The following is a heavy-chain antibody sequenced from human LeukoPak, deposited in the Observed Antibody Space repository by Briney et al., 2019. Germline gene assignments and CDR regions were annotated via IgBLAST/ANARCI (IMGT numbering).Heavy chain of an antibody. J-gene: IGHJ4*02. CDR1: GASINTDNY. D-gene: IGHD6-19*01. V-gene: IGHV4-39*01. CDR3: AKHRMWLVELDY. CDR2: VHFSGAT. Sequence: PSETLSLTCTVSGASINTDNYWGWIRQSPGKGLELIGSVHFSGATHYNPSLKSRVAIALDTSKNQFSLELNSVTAADTAIYYCAKHRMWLVELDYWGQGTLVTVSS.